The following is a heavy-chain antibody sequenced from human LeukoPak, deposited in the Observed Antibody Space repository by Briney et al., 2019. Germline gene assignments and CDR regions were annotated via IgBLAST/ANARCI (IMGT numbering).Heavy chain of an antibody. Sequence: SETLSLTCTVSGGSISSYYWSWIRQPPGKGLEWIGYIYYSGSTNYNPSLKSRVTISVDTSKNQCSLKLSSVTAADTAVYYCARAGGSSSNWFDPWGQGTLVTVSS. CDR1: GGSISSYY. D-gene: IGHD1-26*01. CDR2: IYYSGST. CDR3: ARAGGSSSNWFDP. V-gene: IGHV4-59*01. J-gene: IGHJ5*02.